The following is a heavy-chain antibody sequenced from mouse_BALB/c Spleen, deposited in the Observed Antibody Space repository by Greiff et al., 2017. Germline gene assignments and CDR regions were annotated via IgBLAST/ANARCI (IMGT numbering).Heavy chain of an antibody. D-gene: IGHD2-2*01. CDR3: ARCPPHGSWFAY. J-gene: IGHJ3*01. V-gene: IGHV5-4*02. CDR2: ISDGGSYT. Sequence: EVHLVESGGGLVKPGGSLKLSCAASGFTFSDYYMYWVRQTPEKRLEWVATISDGGSYTYYPDSVKGRFTISRDNAKNTLFLQMTSLRSEDTAMYYCARCPPHGSWFAYWGQGTLVTVSA. CDR1: GFTFSDYY.